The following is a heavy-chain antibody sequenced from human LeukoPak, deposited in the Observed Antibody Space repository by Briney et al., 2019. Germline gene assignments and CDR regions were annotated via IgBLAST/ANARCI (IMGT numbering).Heavy chain of an antibody. CDR3: AAEYSSSWGFDY. V-gene: IGHV1-58*01. D-gene: IGHD6-13*01. CDR1: GFTFTSSA. J-gene: IGHJ4*02. Sequence: SVKVSCKASGFTFTSSAVQWVRQARGQRLEWIGWIVVGSGNTNYAQKFQERVTITRDMSTSIAYMELSSLRSEDTAVYYCAAEYSSSWGFDYWGQGTLVTVSS. CDR2: IVVGSGNT.